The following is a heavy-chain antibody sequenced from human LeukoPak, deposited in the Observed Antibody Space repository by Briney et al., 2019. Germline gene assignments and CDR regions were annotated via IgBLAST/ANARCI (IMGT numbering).Heavy chain of an antibody. Sequence: SETLSLTCAVYGGSFSGYYWSWIRQPPGKGLEWIGEISHSGSTNYNPSLKSRVTISVDTSMNQFSLKLSSVTAADTAVYYCARVFRPRTVSGYLYYFDYWGQGTLVTVSS. D-gene: IGHD3-22*01. CDR2: ISHSGST. J-gene: IGHJ4*02. V-gene: IGHV4-34*01. CDR1: GGSFSGYY. CDR3: ARVFRPRTVSGYLYYFDY.